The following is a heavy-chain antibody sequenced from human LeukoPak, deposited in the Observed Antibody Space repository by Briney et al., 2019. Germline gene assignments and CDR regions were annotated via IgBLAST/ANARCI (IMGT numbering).Heavy chain of an antibody. Sequence: GGSLRLSCAASGFTFSNYWMHWVRQAPGKGLVWVSRINSDGSITSYADSVKGRFTISRDNSKNTLYLQMNSLRAEDTAVYYCARSGYGGMVYYYYYMDVWGKGTTVTISS. V-gene: IGHV3-74*01. J-gene: IGHJ6*03. CDR2: INSDGSIT. CDR1: GFTFSNYW. D-gene: IGHD4-23*01. CDR3: ARSGYGGMVYYYYYMDV.